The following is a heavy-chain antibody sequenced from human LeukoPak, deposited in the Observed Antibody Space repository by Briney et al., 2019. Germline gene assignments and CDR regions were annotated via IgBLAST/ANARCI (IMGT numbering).Heavy chain of an antibody. D-gene: IGHD4-17*01. Sequence: SVKVSCKASGGTFSSYVLSWVRQAPGQGLEWMGGIIPIFDTTNYAQKLQDRVTITADESTTTVYMELSSLRAEDTAVYYCVRARTTVPNLFDYWGQGSLVTVSS. J-gene: IGHJ4*02. CDR1: GGTFSSYV. CDR3: VRARTTVPNLFDY. CDR2: IIPIFDTT. V-gene: IGHV1-69*13.